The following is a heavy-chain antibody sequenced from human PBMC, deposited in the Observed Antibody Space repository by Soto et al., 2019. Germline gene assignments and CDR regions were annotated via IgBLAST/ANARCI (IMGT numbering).Heavy chain of an antibody. CDR2: ISYDGTKK. V-gene: IGHV3-30-3*01. CDR1: GFTLNSYA. CDR3: ASAVVGGGYSGTYYYGMDV. J-gene: IGHJ6*02. D-gene: IGHD5-12*01. Sequence: QVQLVESGGGVVQPGSSLRLSCAASGFTLNSYAMHWVRQAPGKGLEWVAVISYDGTKKYYADSVKGRFTISRDNSKNTLNLQMNSLRAEDTAVYYCASAVVGGGYSGTYYYGMDVWGQGTTVTVSS.